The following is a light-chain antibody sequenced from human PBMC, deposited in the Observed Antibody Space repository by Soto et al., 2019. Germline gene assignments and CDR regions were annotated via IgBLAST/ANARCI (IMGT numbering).Light chain of an antibody. J-gene: IGLJ1*01. Sequence: QSVLTQPPSVSAAPGQKVTISCSGSSSNIGGNPVSWYQQLPGTAPKLLIYDDNKRPSGIPDRFSGSKSGTSATLGITGFQTGDEADYYCGSWDSSLSAYVFGTGTKVTV. CDR1: SSNIGGNP. CDR3: GSWDSSLSAYV. CDR2: DDN. V-gene: IGLV1-51*01.